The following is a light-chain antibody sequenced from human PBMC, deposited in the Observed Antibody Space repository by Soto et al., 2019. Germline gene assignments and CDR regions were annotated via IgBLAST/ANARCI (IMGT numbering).Light chain of an antibody. CDR2: GTS. J-gene: IGKJ2*01. Sequence: EIVLTQSPGTLSLSPGERASLSCRASQSVSSYYLAWYQQKPGQAPRLLIYGTSSRATGVPDRFSGSGSGTDFTLTINRLEPEDFAVYYCQQYGSSPLYIFGQGTKLEIK. V-gene: IGKV3-20*01. CDR3: QQYGSSPLYI. CDR1: QSVSSYY.